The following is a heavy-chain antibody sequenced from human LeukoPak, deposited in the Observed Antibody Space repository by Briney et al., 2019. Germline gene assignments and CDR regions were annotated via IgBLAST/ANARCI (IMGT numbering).Heavy chain of an antibody. J-gene: IGHJ4*02. D-gene: IGHD6-19*01. V-gene: IGHV3-13*01. CDR3: ARGEFSSGQFFDY. CDR1: GFTFSAHD. Sequence: SGGSLRLSCAASGFTFSAHDMHWVRQATGKGLEGVSAIGTAGDTNYSGSVKGRFTISRENANNSLYLQMNSLRAGDTAVYHCARGEFSSGQFFDYWGQGTLVTVSS. CDR2: IGTAGDT.